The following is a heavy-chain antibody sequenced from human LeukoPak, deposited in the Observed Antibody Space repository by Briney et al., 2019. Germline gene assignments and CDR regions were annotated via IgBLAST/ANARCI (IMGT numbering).Heavy chain of an antibody. CDR2: ITWNGGRT. CDR1: GFSFDGFA. V-gene: IGHV3-20*04. J-gene: IGHJ4*02. Sequence: GGSLRLSCAASGFSFDGFAMMWVRQAPGKGLEWVSVITWNGGRTAYGDSVKGRFTISRDNAKNSLYLQMNSLRVEDTALFYCARAKGDCRSTSCYVDYWGLGTLVTVSS. D-gene: IGHD2-2*01. CDR3: ARAKGDCRSTSCYVDY.